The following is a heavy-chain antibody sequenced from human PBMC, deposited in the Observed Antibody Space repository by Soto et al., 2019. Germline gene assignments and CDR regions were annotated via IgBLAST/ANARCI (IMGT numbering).Heavy chain of an antibody. J-gene: IGHJ3*02. Sequence: EVQLVESGGGLVKPGGSLRLSCAASGFTFSSYSMNWVRQAPGKGLEWVSSISSSSSYIYYADSVKGRFTISRDNAKNSLYPQMNSLRAEDTAVYYCARWDSSGWAFDIWGQGTMVTVSS. CDR3: ARWDSSGWAFDI. CDR2: ISSSSSYI. V-gene: IGHV3-21*01. CDR1: GFTFSSYS. D-gene: IGHD6-19*01.